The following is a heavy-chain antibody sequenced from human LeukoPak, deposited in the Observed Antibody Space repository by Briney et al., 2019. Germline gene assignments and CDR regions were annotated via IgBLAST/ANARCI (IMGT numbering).Heavy chain of an antibody. CDR2: IYYSGST. D-gene: IGHD1-26*01. CDR3: ARDADSGYYYYGMDV. V-gene: IGHV4-31*03. Sequence: SETLSLTCTVSGGSISSGGYYWSWIRQHPGKGLEWIGYIYYSGSTYYNPSLKSRVTISVDTSKNQFSLKLSSVTAADTAVYYCARDADSGYYYYGMDVWGQGTTVTVSS. J-gene: IGHJ6*02. CDR1: GGSISSGGYY.